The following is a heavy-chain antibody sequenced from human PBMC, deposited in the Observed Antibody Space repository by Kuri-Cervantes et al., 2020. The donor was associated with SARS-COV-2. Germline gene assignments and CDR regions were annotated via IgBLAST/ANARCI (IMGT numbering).Heavy chain of an antibody. V-gene: IGHV3-30*04. CDR1: GFSFSTYA. D-gene: IGHD1-20*01. Sequence: GESLKISCAASGFSFSTYAMHWVCQAPGKGLEWVAGMSYDGGKIYYADSLKGRFTISRDNSKNTLYVQMVSLRPEDTAVYYCAREPTINWSDIGNSLDVWGKGTAVTVSS. CDR3: AREPTINWSDIGNSLDV. CDR2: MSYDGGKI. J-gene: IGHJ6*04.